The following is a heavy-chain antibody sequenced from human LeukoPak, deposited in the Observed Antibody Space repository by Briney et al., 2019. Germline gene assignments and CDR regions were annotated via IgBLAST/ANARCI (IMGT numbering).Heavy chain of an antibody. CDR2: ISYDGSNK. CDR1: GFTFSSYG. Sequence: GGSLRLSCAASGFTFSSYGMHWVRQAPGKGLEWVAVISYDGSNKYYADSVKGRFTISRDNSKNTLYLQMNSLRAEDTAVYYCAKDRPAAIDLYYYYGMDVWGQGTTVTVSS. CDR3: AKDRPAAIDLYYYYGMDV. D-gene: IGHD2-2*01. V-gene: IGHV3-30*18. J-gene: IGHJ6*02.